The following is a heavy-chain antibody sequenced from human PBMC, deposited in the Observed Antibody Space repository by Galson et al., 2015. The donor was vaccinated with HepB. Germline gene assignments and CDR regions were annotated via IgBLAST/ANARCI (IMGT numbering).Heavy chain of an antibody. CDR2: INAYNGNT. Sequence: SVKVSCKASGYTFTSYAMNWVRQAPGQGLEWMGWINAYNGNTNYAQKLQGRVTMTTDTSTSTAYMELRSLRSDDTAVYYCARVWLRIVGATTINDAFDIWGQGTMVTVSS. CDR3: ARVWLRIVGATTINDAFDI. J-gene: IGHJ3*02. V-gene: IGHV1-18*01. D-gene: IGHD1-26*01. CDR1: GYTFTSYA.